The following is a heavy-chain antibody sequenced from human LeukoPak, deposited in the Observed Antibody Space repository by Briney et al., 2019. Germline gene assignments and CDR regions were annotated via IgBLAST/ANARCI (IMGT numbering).Heavy chain of an antibody. CDR2: INHSGST. CDR3: ASVYGYLDY. V-gene: IGHV4-34*01. D-gene: IGHD3-10*01. J-gene: IGHJ4*02. Sequence: SETLSLTCAVYGGSFSGYYWSWIRQPPGKGLEWIGEINHSGSTNYNPSLKSRVTISVDTSKNQFSPKLSSVTAADTAVYYCASVYGYLDYWGQGTLVTVSS. CDR1: GGSFSGYY.